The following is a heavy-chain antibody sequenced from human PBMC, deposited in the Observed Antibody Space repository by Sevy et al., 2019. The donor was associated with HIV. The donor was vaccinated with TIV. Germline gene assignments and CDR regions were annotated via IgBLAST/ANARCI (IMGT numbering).Heavy chain of an antibody. CDR3: ARAWDDGFDY. Sequence: GGSLRLSCAGSGFTFSNHAMHWVRQAPGKGLEWVAFISYDGSNKYYADSVKCRFTISRDNSKNTLYLQVNGLRAEDTAVYYCARAWDDGFDYWGQGTLVTVSS. J-gene: IGHJ4*02. CDR1: GFTFSNHA. D-gene: IGHD1-1*01. CDR2: ISYDGSNK. V-gene: IGHV3-30-3*01.